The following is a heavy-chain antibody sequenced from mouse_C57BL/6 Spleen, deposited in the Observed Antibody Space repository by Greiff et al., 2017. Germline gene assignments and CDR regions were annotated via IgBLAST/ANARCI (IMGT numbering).Heavy chain of an antibody. CDR1: GFTFSDYG. J-gene: IGHJ2*01. V-gene: IGHV5-17*01. CDR2: ISSGSSTI. CDR3: ASLYYYGKDY. D-gene: IGHD1-1*01. Sequence: EVMLVESGGGLVKPGGSLKLSCAASGFTFSDYGMHWVRQAPEKGLEWVAYISSGSSTIYYADTVKGRFTISRDNAKNTLFLQMTSLRSEDTAMYYCASLYYYGKDYWGQGTTLTVSS.